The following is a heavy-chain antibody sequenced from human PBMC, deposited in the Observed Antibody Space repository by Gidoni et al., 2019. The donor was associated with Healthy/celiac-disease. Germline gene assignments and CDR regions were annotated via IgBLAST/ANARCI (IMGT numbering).Heavy chain of an antibody. D-gene: IGHD3-22*01. J-gene: IGHJ4*02. CDR2: ISRSSSYI. Sequence: EVQLVESGGGLVKPGGSLRRSCAASGFTFSSYSMNWVRQAPGKGLEWVSSISRSSSYIYYADSVKGRFTISRDNAKNSLYLQMNSLRAEDTAVYYCARDLNHYYDSSAQREDYWGQGTLVTVSS. CDR1: GFTFSSYS. V-gene: IGHV3-21*01. CDR3: ARDLNHYYDSSAQREDY.